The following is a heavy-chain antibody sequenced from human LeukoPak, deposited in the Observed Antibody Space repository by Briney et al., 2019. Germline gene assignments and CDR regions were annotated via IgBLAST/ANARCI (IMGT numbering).Heavy chain of an antibody. V-gene: IGHV4-61*02. CDR2: ISSSGST. CDR1: GDSISSGDYY. D-gene: IGHD6-19*01. Sequence: PSETLSLTCTVSGDSISSGDYYWSWIRQPAGKGLEWIGRISSSGSTNYNPSLKSRVTISVDTSKNQFSLKLNSVTAADTAVYYCARLRYSSGWQPLDYWGQGTQVTVSS. CDR3: ARLRYSSGWQPLDY. J-gene: IGHJ4*02.